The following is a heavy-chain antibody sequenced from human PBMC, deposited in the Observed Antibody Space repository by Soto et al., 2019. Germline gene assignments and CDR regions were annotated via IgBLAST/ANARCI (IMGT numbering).Heavy chain of an antibody. CDR1: GGSFSGYY. Sequence: PSETLSLTCAVYGGSFSGYYWSWIRQPPGKGLEWIGEINHSGSTNYNPSLKSRVTISVDTSKNQFSLKLSSVTAADTAVYYCARRGKVEGFDYWGQGTLVTVSS. CDR3: ARRGKVEGFDY. J-gene: IGHJ4*02. CDR2: INHSGST. D-gene: IGHD2-2*01. V-gene: IGHV4-34*01.